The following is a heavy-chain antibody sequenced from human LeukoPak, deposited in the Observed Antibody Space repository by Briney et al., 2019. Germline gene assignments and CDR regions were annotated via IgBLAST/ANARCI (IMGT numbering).Heavy chain of an antibody. CDR3: AKDTMDTPTNRGAFDI. V-gene: IGHV3-9*01. CDR1: GFTFDDYA. CDR2: ISWNSGSI. Sequence: PGRSLRLSCAASGFTFDDYAMHWVRQAPGKGLEWVSGISWNSGSIGYADSVKGRFTISRDNAKNSLYLQMNSLRAEDTALYYCAKDTMDTPTNRGAFDIWGQGTMVTVSS. J-gene: IGHJ3*02. D-gene: IGHD3-16*01.